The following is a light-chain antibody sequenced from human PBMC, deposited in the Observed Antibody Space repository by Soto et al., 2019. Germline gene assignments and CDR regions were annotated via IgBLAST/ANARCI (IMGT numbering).Light chain of an antibody. Sequence: EIVLTQSPGTLSLSPGERAILSCRASQSVTSTYLAWYQQKPGQAPRLLIYGVSNRAAGIPDRFSGSGSGTDFALTISRLQSEDFAMYYCQQYGDSPWTFGQGTRVDFK. CDR2: GVS. V-gene: IGKV3-20*01. J-gene: IGKJ1*01. CDR3: QQYGDSPWT. CDR1: QSVTSTY.